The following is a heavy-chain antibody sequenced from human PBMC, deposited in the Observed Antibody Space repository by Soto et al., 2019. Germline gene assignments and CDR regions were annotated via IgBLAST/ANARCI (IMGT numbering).Heavy chain of an antibody. CDR1: GFTFSTYA. D-gene: IGHD3-3*02. Sequence: GGSLRLSCAASGFTFSTYAMSWVRQAPGKGLEWVSSISGSGGSTYCADSAKGRFTISRDNSQNTLSLQMNCLRDEDTAVYYCAKHFWSGSYAFDIWGQGTMVTVSS. CDR2: ISGSGGST. CDR3: AKHFWSGSYAFDI. J-gene: IGHJ3*02. V-gene: IGHV3-23*01.